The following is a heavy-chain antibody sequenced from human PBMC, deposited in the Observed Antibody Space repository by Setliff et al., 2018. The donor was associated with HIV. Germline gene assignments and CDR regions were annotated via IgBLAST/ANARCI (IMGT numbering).Heavy chain of an antibody. CDR3: IIAYSSGWLAPMGFDP. V-gene: IGHV4-34*01. CDR2: INHSGST. CDR1: GGSFSEYY. D-gene: IGHD6-19*01. J-gene: IGHJ5*02. Sequence: SETLSLTCAVYGGSFSEYYWSWIRQSPGKGLEWIGEINHSGSTHYNPPLKSRATISVDMSKNQFSLRLSSVTAADTAVYYCIIAYSSGWLAPMGFDPWGQGTLVTVSS.